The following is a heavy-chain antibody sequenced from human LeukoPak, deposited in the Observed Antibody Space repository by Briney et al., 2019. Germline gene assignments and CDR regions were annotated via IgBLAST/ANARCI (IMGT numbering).Heavy chain of an antibody. CDR3: AKGDSSGYYKGLIDY. CDR2: ISWNSGSI. Sequence: SLRLFCAASGFTFDDYAMHWVRQAPGKGLEWVSGISWNSGSIGYADSVKGRFTISRDNAKNSLYLQMNSLRAEDTALYYCAKGDSSGYYKGLIDYWGQGTLVTVSS. J-gene: IGHJ4*02. V-gene: IGHV3-9*01. D-gene: IGHD3-22*01. CDR1: GFTFDDYA.